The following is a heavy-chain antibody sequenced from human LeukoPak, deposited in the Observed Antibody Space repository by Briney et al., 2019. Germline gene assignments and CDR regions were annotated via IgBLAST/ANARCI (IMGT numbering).Heavy chain of an antibody. D-gene: IGHD4-17*01. V-gene: IGHV4-4*07. CDR3: ARASDDFGDYGFDY. Sequence: PSETLSLTCTVSGGSISNNYWNWIRQPAGKGLEWIGRIYTSGSTNYNPSLKSRLTMSLDTSKNQLSLRLSSVTAADTAVYYCARASDDFGDYGFDYWGQGTLVTVSS. CDR1: GGSISNNY. J-gene: IGHJ4*02. CDR2: IYTSGST.